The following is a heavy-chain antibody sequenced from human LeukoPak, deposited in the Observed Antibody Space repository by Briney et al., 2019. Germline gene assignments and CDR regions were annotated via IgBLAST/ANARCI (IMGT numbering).Heavy chain of an antibody. V-gene: IGHV3-9*03. CDR2: ISWNSGSI. Sequence: PGGSLRLSRAASGFTFDDYAMHWVRQAPGKGLEWVSGISWNSGSIGYADSVKGRFTISRDNAKNSLYLQMNSLRAEDMALYYCAKATTPDYGDYVGWFDPWGQGTLVTVSS. D-gene: IGHD4-17*01. J-gene: IGHJ5*02. CDR1: GFTFDDYA. CDR3: AKATTPDYGDYVGWFDP.